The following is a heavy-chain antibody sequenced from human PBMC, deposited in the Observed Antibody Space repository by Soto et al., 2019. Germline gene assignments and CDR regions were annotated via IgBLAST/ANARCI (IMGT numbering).Heavy chain of an antibody. Sequence: PGGSLRLSCAASGFTFSSYAMSWVRQAPGKGLEWVSAISGSGGSTYYADSVKGRFTISRDNSKNTLYLQMNSLRAEDTAVYYCARDSGSLRMGWLTGPIDYWGQGTLVTVSS. D-gene: IGHD7-27*01. J-gene: IGHJ4*02. V-gene: IGHV3-23*01. CDR1: GFTFSSYA. CDR3: ARDSGSLRMGWLTGPIDY. CDR2: ISGSGGST.